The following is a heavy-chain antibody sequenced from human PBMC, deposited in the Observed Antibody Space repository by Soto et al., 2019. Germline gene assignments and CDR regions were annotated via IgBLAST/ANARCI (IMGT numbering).Heavy chain of an antibody. J-gene: IGHJ6*02. D-gene: IGHD3-10*01. CDR1: GGTFSSYA. Sequence: ASVKVSCKASGGTFSSYAISWVRQAPGQGLEWMGGIIPIFGTANYAQKFQGRVTITADKSTSTAYMELSSLRSEDTAVYYCARAPLLLWFGELQEPNYYYYYGIDVWGQGTTVTVSS. V-gene: IGHV1-69*06. CDR2: IIPIFGTA. CDR3: ARAPLLLWFGELQEPNYYYYYGIDV.